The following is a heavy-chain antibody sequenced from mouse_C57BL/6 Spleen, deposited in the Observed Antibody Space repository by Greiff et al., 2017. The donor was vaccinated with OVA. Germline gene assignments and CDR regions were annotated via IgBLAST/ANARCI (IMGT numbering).Heavy chain of an antibody. CDR1: GFTFSDAW. J-gene: IGHJ2*01. V-gene: IGHV6-6*01. CDR3: TRPAGPSGYFDY. D-gene: IGHD4-1*01. Sequence: EVKVEESGGGLVQPGGSMKISCAASGFTFSDAWMDWVRQSPEKGLEWVAEIRNKANNHATYYAESVKGRFTISRDDSKSSVYLQMNSLRAEDTGIYYCTRPAGPSGYFDYWGQGTTLTVSS. CDR2: IRNKANNHAT.